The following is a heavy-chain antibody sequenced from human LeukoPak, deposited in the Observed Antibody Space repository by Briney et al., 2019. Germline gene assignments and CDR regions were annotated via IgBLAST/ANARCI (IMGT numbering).Heavy chain of an antibody. J-gene: IGHJ4*02. CDR2: IYYTGNT. CDR1: GVSICSSNSY. CDR3: ARQTGSGLFILP. V-gene: IGHV4-39*01. D-gene: IGHD3/OR15-3a*01. Sequence: SETLSLTCTASGVSICSSNSYWGWIRQPPGKGLEWIGSIYYTGNTYYNASLKSRVTISIDTSKNQVSLRLTSVTATDTAIYYCARQTGSGLFILPGGQGTLVTVSS.